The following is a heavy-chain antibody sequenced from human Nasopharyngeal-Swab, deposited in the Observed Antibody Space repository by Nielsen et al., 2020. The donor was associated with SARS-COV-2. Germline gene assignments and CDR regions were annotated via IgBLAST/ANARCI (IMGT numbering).Heavy chain of an antibody. CDR2: ISHDGSNE. Sequence: GESLKISCAGSGVIFNTYGIHWVRQAPGMGLEWVAVISHDGSNEDYADSVKGRFTISRDNSKKAVYLQMSSLRVEDTAVYYCANDGDYIWGTYRHYFDNWGQGTPVTVSS. CDR1: GVIFNTYG. CDR3: ANDGDYIWGTYRHYFDN. J-gene: IGHJ4*02. V-gene: IGHV3-30*18. D-gene: IGHD3-16*02.